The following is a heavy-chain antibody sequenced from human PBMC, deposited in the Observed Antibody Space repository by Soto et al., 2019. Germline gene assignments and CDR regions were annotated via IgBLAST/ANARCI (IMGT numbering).Heavy chain of an antibody. V-gene: IGHV3-23*01. J-gene: IGHJ4*02. CDR1: GFTFSSDA. CDR3: ASQTYYYDSSGYLFPYYFAY. D-gene: IGHD3-22*01. Sequence: QPGGSLRLSCAASGFTFSSDAMSWVRQAPGKGLEWVSAISGSGGSTYYADSVKGRFTISRDNSKNTLYLQMNSLRAEDTAVYYCASQTYYYDSSGYLFPYYFAYWGQGTLVTVSS. CDR2: ISGSGGST.